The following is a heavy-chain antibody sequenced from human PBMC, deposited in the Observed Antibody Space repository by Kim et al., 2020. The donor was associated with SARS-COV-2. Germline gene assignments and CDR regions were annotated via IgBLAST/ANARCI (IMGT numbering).Heavy chain of an antibody. D-gene: IGHD5-18*01. CDR2: TA. J-gene: IGHJ4*02. Sequence: TANYAQKFQGRVTITADESTSTAYMELSSLRSEDTAVYYCASLGYSYGDYWGQGTLVTVSS. V-gene: IGHV1-69*01. CDR3: ASLGYSYGDY.